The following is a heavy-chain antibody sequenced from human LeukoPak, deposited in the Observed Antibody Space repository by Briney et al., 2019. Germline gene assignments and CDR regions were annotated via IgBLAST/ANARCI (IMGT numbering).Heavy chain of an antibody. D-gene: IGHD2-2*01. J-gene: IGHJ4*02. V-gene: IGHV1-3*01. Sequence: ASVKVSCKASGYTFSDYAIHWVRQAPGQRLEWVGWIDAGNGNTRYSQKFQGRVTITGDTSTSTAYIELRSLRSEDTAMYFCARGSTSDWPLDHWGQETLVTISS. CDR1: GYTFSDYA. CDR2: IDAGNGNT. CDR3: ARGSTSDWPLDH.